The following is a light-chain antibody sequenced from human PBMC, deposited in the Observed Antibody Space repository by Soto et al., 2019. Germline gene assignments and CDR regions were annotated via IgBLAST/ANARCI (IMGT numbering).Light chain of an antibody. CDR2: EVS. CDR3: CSYAGSSTVV. J-gene: IGLJ2*01. CDR1: RSDVGGYNY. Sequence: QSALTQPASVSGSPGQSITISCTGTRSDVGGYNYVSWYQQHPGKAPKLMIFEVSNRPSGVSNRFSGSKSGNTASLTISGLQAEDEADYYCCSYAGSSTVVFGGGTKLTVL. V-gene: IGLV2-14*01.